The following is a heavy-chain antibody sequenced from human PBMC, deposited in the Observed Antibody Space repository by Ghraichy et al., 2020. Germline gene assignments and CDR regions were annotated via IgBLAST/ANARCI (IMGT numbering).Heavy chain of an antibody. CDR3: VRAHLGGYYTF. CDR1: GFTFSSYE. Sequence: GGSLRLSCAASGFTFSSYEMKWVRQAPGKGLEWVSYVSGSGKTIYYTDSVKGRFTISRDNAKNSLYLQMNSLRAEDTAVYYCVRAHLGGYYTFWGQGTLVTVSS. V-gene: IGHV3-48*03. CDR2: VSGSGKTI. D-gene: IGHD3-3*01. J-gene: IGHJ4*02.